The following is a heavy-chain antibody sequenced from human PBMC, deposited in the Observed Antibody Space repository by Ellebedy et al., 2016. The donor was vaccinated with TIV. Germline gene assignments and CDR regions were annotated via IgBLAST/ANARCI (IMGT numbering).Heavy chain of an antibody. CDR3: ARLVTMIVVVITCPIVYFDY. J-gene: IGHJ4*02. D-gene: IGHD3-22*01. Sequence: SETLSLTXTVSGGSISSYYWSWIRQPPGKGLEWIGYIYYSGSTNYNPSLKSRVTISVDTSKNQFSLKLSSVTAADTAVYYCARLVTMIVVVITCPIVYFDYWGQGTLVTVSS. CDR2: IYYSGST. CDR1: GGSISSYY. V-gene: IGHV4-59*08.